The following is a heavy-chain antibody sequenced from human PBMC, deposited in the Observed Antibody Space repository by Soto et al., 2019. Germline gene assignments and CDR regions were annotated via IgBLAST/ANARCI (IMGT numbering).Heavy chain of an antibody. V-gene: IGHV3-23*01. CDR3: AKERSSGWIFDY. CDR2: ISGSGDST. Sequence: EVQLLESGGGLVQPGGSLRLSCAASGFTFSTYAMNWVRQAPGKGLEWVSGISGSGDSTYYADSVKGRFTVSRDNSKNTLYLQMNSLRAEDTAVFYCAKERSSGWIFDYLGQGTLVTGSS. J-gene: IGHJ4*02. D-gene: IGHD6-19*01. CDR1: GFTFSTYA.